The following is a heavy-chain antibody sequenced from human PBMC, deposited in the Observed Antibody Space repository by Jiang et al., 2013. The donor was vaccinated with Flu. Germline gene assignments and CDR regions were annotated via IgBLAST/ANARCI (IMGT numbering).Heavy chain of an antibody. Sequence: PGLVKPSETLSLTCTVSGGSISSSSYYWGWIRQPPGKGLEWIGSIYYSGSTYYNPSLKSRVTISVDTSKNQFSLKLSSVTAADTAVYYCATIAAAGTGEKVKSDYWGQGTLVTVSS. CDR3: ATIAAAGTGEKVKSDY. J-gene: IGHJ4*02. D-gene: IGHD6-13*01. CDR2: IYYSGST. V-gene: IGHV4-39*01. CDR1: GGSISSSSYY.